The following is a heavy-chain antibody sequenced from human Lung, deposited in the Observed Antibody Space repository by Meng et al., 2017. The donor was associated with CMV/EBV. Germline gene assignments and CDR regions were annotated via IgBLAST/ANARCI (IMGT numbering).Heavy chain of an antibody. CDR1: GVTFKMYA. CDR3: AKETTPTVSDSPPYYYNGMDV. D-gene: IGHD4-11*01. V-gene: IGHV3-23*01. J-gene: IGHJ6*02. Sequence: GGSLRLXCAASGVTFKMYAMNWVRQAPGKGLDWVAAISGSGDYTYYADSVTGRFAISRDNSKNTMYLVMNSLRAEDTAVYYCAKETTPTVSDSPPYYYNGMDVWGQGTTVTVSS. CDR2: ISGSGDYT.